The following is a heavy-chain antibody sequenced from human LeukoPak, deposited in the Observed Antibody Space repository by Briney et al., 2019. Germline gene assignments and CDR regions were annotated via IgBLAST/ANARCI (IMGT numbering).Heavy chain of an antibody. J-gene: IGHJ6*03. D-gene: IGHD6-6*01. CDR3: ARGSRGSIAARGTPYYMDV. V-gene: IGHV4-59*01. Sequence: SETLSLTCTVSGGSISSYYWSWIRQPPGKGLERIGYIYYSGSTNYNPYLKSRVTISVDTSKNQFSLKLSSVTAADTAVYYCARGSRGSIAARGTPYYMDVWGKGTTVTVSS. CDR2: IYYSGST. CDR1: GGSISSYY.